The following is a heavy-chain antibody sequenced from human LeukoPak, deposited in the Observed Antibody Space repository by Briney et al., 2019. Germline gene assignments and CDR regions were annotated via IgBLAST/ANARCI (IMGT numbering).Heavy chain of an antibody. J-gene: IGHJ6*03. CDR2: ISPDGGST. D-gene: IGHD6-6*01. CDR3: ARAEQFVPGYFYYMDV. Sequence: PGGSLRLSCAASGFTFSRYPMHWVRQAPGKGLEYVSAISPDGGSTFYANSMKGRFTISRDNSKNTPYLQVGSLRAEDMAVYYCARAEQFVPGYFYYMDVWGKGTTVTVSS. V-gene: IGHV3-64*01. CDR1: GFTFSRYP.